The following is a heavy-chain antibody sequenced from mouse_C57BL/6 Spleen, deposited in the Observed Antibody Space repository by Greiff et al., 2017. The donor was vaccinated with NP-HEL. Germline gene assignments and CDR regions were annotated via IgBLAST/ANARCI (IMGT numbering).Heavy chain of an antibody. D-gene: IGHD3-3*01. CDR1: GYTFTSYW. CDR3: ARERASPYYFDY. CDR2: IDPSDSET. J-gene: IGHJ2*01. V-gene: IGHV1-52*01. Sequence: QVQLQQPGAELVRPGSSVKLSCKASGYTFTSYWMHWVKQRPIQGLEWIGNIDPSDSETHYNQKFKDKATLTVDKSSSTAYMQLSSLTSEDSAVYYCARERASPYYFDYWGQGTTLTVSS.